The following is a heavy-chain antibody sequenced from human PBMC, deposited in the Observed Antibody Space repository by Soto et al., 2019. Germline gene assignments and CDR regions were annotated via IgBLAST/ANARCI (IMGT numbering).Heavy chain of an antibody. D-gene: IGHD2-2*01. J-gene: IGHJ6*02. V-gene: IGHV4-34*01. Sequence: PSETLSLTCDVYGGSFSGYIWTWIRQTPGKGLQWIGQINHSGSANYNPSLKSRVTISVHTSNSQFSLELSSVTAADTAVYYCASHPGYCSGSNCYRSYTMDVWGQGTTVTVSS. CDR1: GGSFSGYI. CDR2: INHSGSA. CDR3: ASHPGYCSGSNCYRSYTMDV.